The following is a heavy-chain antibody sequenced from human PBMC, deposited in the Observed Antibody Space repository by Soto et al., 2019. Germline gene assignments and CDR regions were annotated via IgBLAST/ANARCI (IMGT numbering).Heavy chain of an antibody. CDR2: TYYKSKWYD. V-gene: IGHV6-1*01. D-gene: IGHD1-1*01. J-gene: IGHJ5*02. Sequence: PSQTLSLTCAISVDSVSSNSAAWNWIRQSPSRGLEWLGRTYYKSKWYDDYAVSVKSRITIDPDTSKNQFSLQLNSVTPEDTAVYYCAREVDDGPNWLDPWGLGTLVTVSS. CDR1: VDSVSSNSAA. CDR3: AREVDDGPNWLDP.